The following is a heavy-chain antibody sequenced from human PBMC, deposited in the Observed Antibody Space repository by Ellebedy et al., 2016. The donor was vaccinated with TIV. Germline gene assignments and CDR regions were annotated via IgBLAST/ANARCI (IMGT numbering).Heavy chain of an antibody. CDR3: AKLPVAYNWNYADDY. D-gene: IGHD1-7*01. CDR1: GFTFNSYW. Sequence: GESLKISCVASGFTFNSYWMQWVRQAPGKGLVWVSGINSDGSSTFYADSVKGRFTVSRDNAKNTLYLQMNSLRAEDTAVYYCAKLPVAYNWNYADDYWGQGTLVTVSS. V-gene: IGHV3-74*01. J-gene: IGHJ4*02. CDR2: INSDGSST.